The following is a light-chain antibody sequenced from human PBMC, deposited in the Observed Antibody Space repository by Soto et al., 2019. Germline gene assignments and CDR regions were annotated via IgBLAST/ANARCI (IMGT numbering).Light chain of an antibody. CDR1: QSVSHNY. J-gene: IGKJ1*01. V-gene: IGKV3-20*01. CDR2: GAS. CDR3: QQYGSSST. Sequence: EIVLTRSPATRSKSHGERATLSCRPSQSVSHNYLAWYQQKPGQAPRLLIYGASNRATGIPDRCSGSGSGTDFPLTISRLEPEDFAVYYCQQYGSSSTFGQGTKVDIK.